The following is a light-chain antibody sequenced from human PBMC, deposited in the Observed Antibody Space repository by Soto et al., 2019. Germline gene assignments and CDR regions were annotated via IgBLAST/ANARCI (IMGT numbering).Light chain of an antibody. CDR3: QQYYSYPPFT. J-gene: IGKJ2*01. V-gene: IGKV1-8*01. Sequence: AIRMTQSPSSLSASTGDRVTITCRASQGISSYLAWYQQKPGKAPKLLIYAASTLQSGVPSRFSGSGSGTDFTLPIICLQSEDFEAYYCQQYYSYPPFTFGQGTKLEIK. CDR2: AAS. CDR1: QGISSY.